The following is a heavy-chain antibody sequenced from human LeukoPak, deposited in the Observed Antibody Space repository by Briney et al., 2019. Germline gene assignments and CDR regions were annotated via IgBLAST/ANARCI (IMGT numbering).Heavy chain of an antibody. V-gene: IGHV3-9*01. CDR3: AKDRVDYYDTSGYYDY. CDR2: ITWNSGTK. D-gene: IGHD3-22*01. CDR1: GFTFDDYA. J-gene: IGHJ4*02. Sequence: GRSLRLSCAASGFTFDDYAMHWVRQAPGKGLEWVSTITWNSGTKGYADSVKGRFTISRDNAKKSLYLQMNSLRAEDTASYYCAKDRVDYYDTSGYYDYWGQGTLVTVSS.